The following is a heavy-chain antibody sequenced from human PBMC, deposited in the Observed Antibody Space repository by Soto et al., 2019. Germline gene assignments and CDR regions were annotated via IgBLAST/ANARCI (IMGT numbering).Heavy chain of an antibody. J-gene: IGHJ3*02. CDR1: GFTFSTYA. Sequence: GSXTLSCAASGFTFSTYAMSWVRQAPGKWLEWVSAISAGGGSTYYADSVKGRFTISRDNSINTLYLQMNSLRTEDTAVYYCAHPRGYGVFDAYDIWGQGAMVTVSS. V-gene: IGHV3-23*01. CDR2: ISAGGGST. D-gene: IGHD4-17*01. CDR3: AHPRGYGVFDAYDI.